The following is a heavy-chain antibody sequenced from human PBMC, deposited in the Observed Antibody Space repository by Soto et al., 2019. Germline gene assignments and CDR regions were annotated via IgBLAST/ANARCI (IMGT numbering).Heavy chain of an antibody. V-gene: IGHV5-51*01. Sequence: PGESLKISCEGSGYSFTSYRFASVRQMPEKGLECMGIIYPGDSDTRYSPSFQGQVTISADKSIRTAYLQWNSMKASDTAMYYCASLWSMIRRQSSLAVCGYRTMVTDS. CDR1: GYSFTSYR. J-gene: IGHJ3*01. CDR2: IYPGDSDT. D-gene: IGHD3-3*01. CDR3: ASLWSMIRRQSSLAV.